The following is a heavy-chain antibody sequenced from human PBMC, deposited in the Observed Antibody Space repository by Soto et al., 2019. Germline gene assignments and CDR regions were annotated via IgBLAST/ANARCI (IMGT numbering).Heavy chain of an antibody. CDR1: GFAFDDYA. Sequence: EVKLLESGGGLVQPGRSLRLSCAASGFAFDDYAMHWVRQAPGKGLQWVSGLSWNSNAIGYADSVKGRFTISRDNAKNSLYLQMNSLRPEDTALYYCARDIAVAPLDTFDIWGQGTMVTVSS. J-gene: IGHJ3*02. CDR3: ARDIAVAPLDTFDI. CDR2: LSWNSNAI. V-gene: IGHV3-9*01. D-gene: IGHD6-19*01.